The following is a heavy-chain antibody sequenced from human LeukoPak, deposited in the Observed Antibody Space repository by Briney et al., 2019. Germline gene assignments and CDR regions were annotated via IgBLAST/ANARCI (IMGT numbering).Heavy chain of an antibody. D-gene: IGHD3-10*01. J-gene: IGHJ5*02. Sequence: SVTVSCKASGGTFSSYAISWVRQAPGQGLEWMGGIIPIFGTANYAQKFQGRVTITADESTSTAYMELSSLRSEDTAVYYCAMSGFGESQSWGQGTLVTVSS. CDR3: AMSGFGESQS. V-gene: IGHV1-69*01. CDR1: GGTFSSYA. CDR2: IIPIFGTA.